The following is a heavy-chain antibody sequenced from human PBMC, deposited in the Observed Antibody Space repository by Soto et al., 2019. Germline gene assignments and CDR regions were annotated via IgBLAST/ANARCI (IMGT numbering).Heavy chain of an antibody. CDR3: ARDPRYGDPGFDY. J-gene: IGHJ4*02. CDR1: GFTVSSNY. V-gene: IGHV3-66*01. CDR2: IYSGGST. D-gene: IGHD4-17*01. Sequence: EVQLVESGGGLVQPGGSLRLSCAASGFTVSSNYMSWVRQAPGKGLEWVSVIYSGGSTYYADSVKGRFTISRDNSKNTLYLQMNSLRAEDTAVYYCARDPRYGDPGFDYWGQGTLVTVSS.